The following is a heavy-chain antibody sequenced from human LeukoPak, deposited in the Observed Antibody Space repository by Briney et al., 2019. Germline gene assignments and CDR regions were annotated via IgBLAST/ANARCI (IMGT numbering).Heavy chain of an antibody. CDR3: AKGPPRDQLLWSFDY. V-gene: IGHV3-23*01. J-gene: IGHJ4*02. Sequence: GGSLRLSCAASGFTFSSYSMNWVRQAPGKGLEWVSAISGSGGSTYYADSVKGRFTISRDNSKNTLYLQMNSLRAEDTAVYYCAKGPPRDQLLWSFDYWGQGTLVTVSS. CDR2: ISGSGGST. D-gene: IGHD2-2*01. CDR1: GFTFSSYS.